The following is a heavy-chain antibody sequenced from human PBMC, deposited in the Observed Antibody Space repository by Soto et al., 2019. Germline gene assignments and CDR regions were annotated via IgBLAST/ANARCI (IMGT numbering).Heavy chain of an antibody. CDR1: GFTFSSYA. D-gene: IGHD1-7*01. J-gene: IGHJ3*02. CDR2: ISGSGGST. V-gene: IGHV3-23*01. Sequence: HPGGSLRLSCAASGFTFSSYAMSWVRQAPGKGLGWVSAISGSGGSTYYADSVKGRFTISRDNSKNTLYLQMNSLRAEDTAVYYCAKVKWITGTTPDAFDIWGQGTMVTVSS. CDR3: AKVKWITGTTPDAFDI.